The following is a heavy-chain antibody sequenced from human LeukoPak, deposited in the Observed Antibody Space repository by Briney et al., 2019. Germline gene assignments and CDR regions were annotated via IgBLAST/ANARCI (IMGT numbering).Heavy chain of an antibody. CDR2: ISDSGVST. Sequence: PGGSLRLSCAASGFTFSSYAMSWVRQAPGKGLEWVSVISDSGVSTYYADSVKGRFTISRDNSKNTLYLQMNSLRAEDTAVYYCAKENPGDSSGYYYVAYYYYGMDVWGQGTTVTVSS. D-gene: IGHD3-22*01. CDR3: AKENPGDSSGYYYVAYYYYGMDV. V-gene: IGHV3-23*01. J-gene: IGHJ6*02. CDR1: GFTFSSYA.